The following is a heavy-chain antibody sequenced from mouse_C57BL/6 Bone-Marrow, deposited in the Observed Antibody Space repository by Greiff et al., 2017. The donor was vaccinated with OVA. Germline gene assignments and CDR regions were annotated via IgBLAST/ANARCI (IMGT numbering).Heavy chain of an antibody. CDR2: ISSGGSYT. Sequence: EVKLVESGGDLVKPGGSLKLSCAASGFTFSSYGMSWVRQTPDKRLEWVATISSGGSYTYYPDSVKGRFTISRDNAKNTLYLQMSSLKSEDTAMYYCASPLYDGYFYAMDYWGQGTSVTVSS. V-gene: IGHV5-6*01. D-gene: IGHD2-3*01. J-gene: IGHJ4*01. CDR1: GFTFSSYG. CDR3: ASPLYDGYFYAMDY.